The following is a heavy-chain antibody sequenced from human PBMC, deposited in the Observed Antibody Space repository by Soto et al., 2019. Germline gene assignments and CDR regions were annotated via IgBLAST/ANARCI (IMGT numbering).Heavy chain of an antibody. V-gene: IGHV3-30-3*01. CDR2: ISYDGSNK. CDR3: ARGYCSSTSCYIGSCFDY. D-gene: IGHD2-2*02. J-gene: IGHJ4*02. CDR1: GFTFSSYA. Sequence: GGSLRLSCAASGFTFSSYAMHWVRQAPGKGLEWVAVISYDGSNKYYADSVKGRFTISRDNSKNTLYLQMNSLRAEDTAVYYCARGYCSSTSCYIGSCFDYWGQGTLVTVSS.